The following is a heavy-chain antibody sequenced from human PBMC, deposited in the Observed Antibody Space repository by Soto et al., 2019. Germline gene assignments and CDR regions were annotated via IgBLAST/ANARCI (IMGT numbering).Heavy chain of an antibody. CDR3: ARDMGYSYRTGYGLDV. CDR2: ISFDGSNK. Sequence: AGGSLRLSCEASGFNFGSYAMHWVRQTPGKGLEWVAVISFDGSNKFYAESVKGRITISRDNSKNTLFLQMNSLRPEDTAVYYCARDMGYSYRTGYGLDVWGQGTTVTVSS. V-gene: IGHV3-30-3*01. D-gene: IGHD5-18*01. CDR1: GFNFGSYA. J-gene: IGHJ6*02.